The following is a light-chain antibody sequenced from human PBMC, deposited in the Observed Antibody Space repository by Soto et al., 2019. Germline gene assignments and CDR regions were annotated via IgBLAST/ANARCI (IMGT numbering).Light chain of an antibody. CDR1: QSVGNN. Sequence: EIVLTQSPATLSLSPGERATLSCRASQSVGNNLAWYQQKPGQAPGLLIYEASTRATGIPARFSGSGSGTDFTLTISSLEPEDFATYHCQQSFSSLYTFGQGTKLEIK. CDR2: EAS. CDR3: QQSFSSLYT. J-gene: IGKJ2*01. V-gene: IGKV3-11*01.